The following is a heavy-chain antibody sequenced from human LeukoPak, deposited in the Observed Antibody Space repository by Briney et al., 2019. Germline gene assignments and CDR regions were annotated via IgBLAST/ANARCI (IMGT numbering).Heavy chain of an antibody. J-gene: IGHJ5*02. CDR1: GYSISSGCY. D-gene: IGHD3-10*01. CDR3: ARDRADLQPSGGP. CDR2: IHHSGIK. V-gene: IGHV4-38-2*02. Sequence: SETLSLTCTVSGYSISSGCYWGWIRQPPGKGLEWIGSIHHSGIKYYNPSLQSRVTISVDTSKNQFSLKLSSVTAADTAVYYCARDRADLQPSGGPWGQGTLVTVSA.